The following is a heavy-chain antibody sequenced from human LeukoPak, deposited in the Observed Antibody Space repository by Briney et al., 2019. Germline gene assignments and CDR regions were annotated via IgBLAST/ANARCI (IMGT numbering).Heavy chain of an antibody. CDR3: ANEGDYGGAFDY. CDR1: GFTFSSYA. J-gene: IGHJ4*02. V-gene: IGHV3-30*02. D-gene: IGHD4-23*01. Sequence: GGSLRLSCAASGFTFSSYAMHWVRQAPGKGLEWVAFIRYDGSNKFYADSVKGRFTISRDNSKNALYLQMNSLRAGDAAVYYCANEGDYGGAFDYWGQGTLVTVSS. CDR2: IRYDGSNK.